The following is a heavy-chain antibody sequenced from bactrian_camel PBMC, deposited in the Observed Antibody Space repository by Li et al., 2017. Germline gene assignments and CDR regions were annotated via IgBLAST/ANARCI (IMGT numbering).Heavy chain of an antibody. CDR2: IYHVGGGPT. D-gene: IGHD1*01. J-gene: IGHJ4*01. Sequence: VQLVESGGASVQVGGSLRLECAASGFSFSRYPMTWVRQVSGKGLEWVSTIYHVGGGPTTYSDSVKGRFTISRDDAKNTLYLQLNSLNIDDTAMYYCRRGGGAGAPEDQGTQVTVS. CDR1: GFSFSRYP. V-gene: IGHV3S42*01.